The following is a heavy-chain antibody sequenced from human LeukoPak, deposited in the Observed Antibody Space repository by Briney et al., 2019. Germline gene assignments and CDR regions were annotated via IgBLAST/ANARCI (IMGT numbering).Heavy chain of an antibody. CDR2: IYYTGNT. CDR3: ARVGYAYAFDS. V-gene: IGHV4-59*08. D-gene: IGHD5-18*01. J-gene: IGHJ4*02. Sequence: KPSETLSLTCTVSGGSISSYYWSWIRQPPGKRLEWIGYIYYTGNTNCNPSLKSRITISIDTSKNQFSLKLSSVTAADTAVYYCARVGYAYAFDSWGQGTPVTVSS. CDR1: GGSISSYY.